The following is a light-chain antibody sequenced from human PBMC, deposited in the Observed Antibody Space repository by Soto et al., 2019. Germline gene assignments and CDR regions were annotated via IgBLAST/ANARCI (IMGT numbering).Light chain of an antibody. J-gene: IGKJ4*01. CDR2: GAS. CDR3: QQYGSS. CDR1: QSVSSSY. V-gene: IGKV3-20*01. Sequence: EIVLTQSPGTLSLSPGERATLSCRASQSVSSSYLAWYQQKPGQAPRLLIYGASSRATGIPDRFSGSGSGTDFTLIISRLEPEDFAVYYCQQYGSSFGGGTKVEI.